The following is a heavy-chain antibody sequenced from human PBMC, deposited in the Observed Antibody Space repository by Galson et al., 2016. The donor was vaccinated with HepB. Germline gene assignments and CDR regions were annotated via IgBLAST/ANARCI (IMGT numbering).Heavy chain of an antibody. Sequence: SLRLSCVASGFTFDDYAMSWVRQVPGKGLEWVSDLNWNGGRTGYVDSVKGRLTISRDNAKNSLYLQTNSLRVEDTARYYCARGGYCSSTRCQDNYYYYGMDVWGQGTTVTVSS. V-gene: IGHV3-20*04. CDR1: GFTFDDYA. J-gene: IGHJ6*02. D-gene: IGHD2-2*01. CDR3: ARGGYCSSTRCQDNYYYYGMDV. CDR2: LNWNGGRT.